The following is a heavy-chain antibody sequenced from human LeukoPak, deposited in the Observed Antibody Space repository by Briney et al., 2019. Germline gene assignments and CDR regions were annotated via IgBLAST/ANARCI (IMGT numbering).Heavy chain of an antibody. V-gene: IGHV3-48*04. D-gene: IGHD1-26*01. CDR3: ARDRGSYYRY. CDR2: ISSSSSTI. CDR1: GFTFSSYS. Sequence: PGGSLRLSCAASGFTFSSYSMNWVRQAPGKGLEWVSYISSSSSTIYYADSVKGRFTISRDNAKNSLYLQMNSLRAEDTAVYYCARDRGSYYRYWGQGTLVTVSS. J-gene: IGHJ4*02.